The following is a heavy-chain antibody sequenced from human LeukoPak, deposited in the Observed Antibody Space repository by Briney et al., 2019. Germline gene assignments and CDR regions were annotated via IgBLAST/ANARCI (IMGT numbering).Heavy chain of an antibody. CDR1: GFTFTSFW. CDR2: IKQDGSEK. Sequence: GGALRLSCAASGFTFTSFWMSWVRQAPGKGREWVASIKQDGSEKYYVDSVKGRFTFSRDNAKNSLYLQMNSLRVEDTAVYYCARNRDWAFDYWGQGSLVTVSS. D-gene: IGHD2-21*02. V-gene: IGHV3-7*02. CDR3: ARNRDWAFDY. J-gene: IGHJ4*02.